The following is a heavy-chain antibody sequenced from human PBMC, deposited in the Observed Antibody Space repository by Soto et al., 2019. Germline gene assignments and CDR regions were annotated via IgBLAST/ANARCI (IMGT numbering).Heavy chain of an antibody. CDR2: SRNKANSYST. V-gene: IGHV3-72*01. J-gene: IGHJ3*02. Sequence: GSLRLCCAASGSTFSDHYMDWVRQAPGKGLEWVGRSRNKANSYSTEYAASVKGRFTISRDESKNSLYLQMNSLKTEDTAVYYCARDLCSTNCSGAFDIWGQGTMVTVSS. D-gene: IGHD2-2*01. CDR1: GSTFSDHY. CDR3: ARDLCSTNCSGAFDI.